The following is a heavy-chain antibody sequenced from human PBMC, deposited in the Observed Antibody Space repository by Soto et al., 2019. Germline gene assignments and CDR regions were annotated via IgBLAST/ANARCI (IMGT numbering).Heavy chain of an antibody. J-gene: IGHJ6*02. Sequence: ASVKVSCKVSGYTLTELSMHWVRQAPGKGLEWMGGFDPEDGETIYAQKFQGRVTMTEDTSTDTAYMELSSLRSEDTAVYYCATYYKLKSFGVVILGSGAWDVWGQGTTVTVSS. D-gene: IGHD3-3*01. CDR1: GYTLTELS. CDR2: FDPEDGET. V-gene: IGHV1-24*01. CDR3: ATYYKLKSFGVVILGSGAWDV.